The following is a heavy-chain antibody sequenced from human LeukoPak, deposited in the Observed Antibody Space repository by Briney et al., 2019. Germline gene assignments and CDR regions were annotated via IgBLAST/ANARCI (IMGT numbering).Heavy chain of an antibody. J-gene: IGHJ4*02. Sequence: SETLSLTCTVSGGSISNYYCRWIRQPPGKRLEWIGYMYYSGSTNYNPSLKSRVTISADTSKNQFSLKLSTVTAADTAVYYCARVNRRSSGWPEIDYWGQGTLVTVSS. CDR3: ARVNRRSSGWPEIDY. V-gene: IGHV4-59*01. D-gene: IGHD6-19*01. CDR1: GGSISNYY. CDR2: MYYSGST.